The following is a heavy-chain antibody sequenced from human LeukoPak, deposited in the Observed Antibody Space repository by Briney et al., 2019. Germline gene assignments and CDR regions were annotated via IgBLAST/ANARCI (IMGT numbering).Heavy chain of an antibody. CDR3: AKSPTAWGYYSAEYFQH. CDR2: ISYDGSNK. V-gene: IGHV3-30*18. J-gene: IGHJ1*01. D-gene: IGHD3-3*01. CDR1: GFTFSSYG. Sequence: PGRSLRLSCAASGFTFSSYGMHWVRQAPGKGLEWVAVISYDGSNKYYADSVKGRFTISRDNSKNTLYLQMNSLRAEDTAVYYCAKSPTAWGYYSAEYFQHWGQGTLVTVSS.